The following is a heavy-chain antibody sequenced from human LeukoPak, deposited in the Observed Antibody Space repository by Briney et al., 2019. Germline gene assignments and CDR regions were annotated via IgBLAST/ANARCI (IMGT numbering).Heavy chain of an antibody. J-gene: IGHJ6*03. Sequence: PGGSLRFSCAASAFTFSTYWMHWVRHVPGRGLEWVSRINGDESSTNYADSVKGRFTISRDNAKNSLYLQMNSLRAEDTAVYYCARVYRNEEGFWTPNNYMDVWGKGTTVTVSS. D-gene: IGHD3/OR15-3a*01. CDR2: INGDESST. V-gene: IGHV3-74*01. CDR1: AFTFSTYW. CDR3: ARVYRNEEGFWTPNNYMDV.